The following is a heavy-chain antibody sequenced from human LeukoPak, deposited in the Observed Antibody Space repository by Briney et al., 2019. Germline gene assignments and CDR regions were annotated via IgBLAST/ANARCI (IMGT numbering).Heavy chain of an antibody. Sequence: VASVKVSCKASGYTFTSYYMHWVRQAPGQGLEWTGIINPSGGSTSYAQKFQGRVTMTRDTSTSTVYMELSSLRSEDTAVYYCARMYRPYYFDYWGQGTLVTVSS. CDR1: GYTFTSYY. D-gene: IGHD1-26*01. V-gene: IGHV1-46*01. CDR2: INPSGGST. J-gene: IGHJ4*02. CDR3: ARMYRPYYFDY.